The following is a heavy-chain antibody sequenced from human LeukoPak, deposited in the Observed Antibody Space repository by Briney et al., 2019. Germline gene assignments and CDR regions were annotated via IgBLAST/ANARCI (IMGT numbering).Heavy chain of an antibody. CDR3: ARCSGGSCYHDY. J-gene: IGHJ4*02. CDR1: GVSISSYY. D-gene: IGHD2-15*01. CDR2: IFHSGST. Sequence: SETLSLTSTVSGVSISSYYWSWIPQPPGKGLEWIRIIFHSGSTYYHPSLKSRVTISVDTSKNQYSLQLSSVPAADTAVYYAARCSGGSCYHDYWGQGTLVTVSS. V-gene: IGHV4-59*08.